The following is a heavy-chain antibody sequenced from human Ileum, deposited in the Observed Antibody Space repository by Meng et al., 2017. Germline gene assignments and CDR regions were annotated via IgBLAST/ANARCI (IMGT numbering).Heavy chain of an antibody. V-gene: IGHV4-61*08. CDR3: ARDHWGSLDY. CDR1: GGSVSSDGFQ. J-gene: IGHJ4*02. Sequence: VKLQVSGPGLVRPAETPSPICTVSGGSVSSDGFQWGWVRQPPGKGLEWIGYASTNYNPSLKSRVTISLDTSKNQFSLELSSVTAADTAVYYCARDHWGSLDYWGQGILVTVSS. CDR2: AST. D-gene: IGHD7-27*01.